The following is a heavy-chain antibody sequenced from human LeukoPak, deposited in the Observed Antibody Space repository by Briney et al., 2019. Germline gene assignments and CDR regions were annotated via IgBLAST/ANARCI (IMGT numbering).Heavy chain of an antibody. V-gene: IGHV3-7*05. D-gene: IGHD2-2*01. CDR2: IKEDGSQN. J-gene: IGHJ4*02. CDR3: ARDQRYCSSSSCPWEPFDY. Sequence: GGSLRLSCAASGFTFSNYWMSWVRQVPGKGLEWVVNIKEDGSQNYSVDSVKGRFTISRDNAKNSLYLQMNSLRAEDTAVYYCARDQRYCSSSSCPWEPFDYWGQGTLVTVSS. CDR1: GFTFSNYW.